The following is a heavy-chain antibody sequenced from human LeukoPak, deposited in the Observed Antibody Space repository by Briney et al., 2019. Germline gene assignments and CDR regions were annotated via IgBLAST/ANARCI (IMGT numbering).Heavy chain of an antibody. Sequence: PGGSLRLSCAASGFTFSNYGMHWVRQAPGKGLEWVAVIWYDGNNKYYADSVKGRFTISRDNSKNTLYLQMNSLGAEDTAVYYCARSYCSGGSCYSFDYWGQGTLVTVSS. CDR1: GFTFSNYG. J-gene: IGHJ4*02. V-gene: IGHV3-33*01. CDR3: ARSYCSGGSCYSFDY. D-gene: IGHD2-15*01. CDR2: IWYDGNNK.